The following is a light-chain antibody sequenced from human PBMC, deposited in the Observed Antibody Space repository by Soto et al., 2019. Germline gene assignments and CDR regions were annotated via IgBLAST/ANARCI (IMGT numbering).Light chain of an antibody. CDR2: DAS. Sequence: DIQMTQSPSSLSASVGDRVTITCQASQDVKNYLNWYQQKPGKAPKLLIYDASNLERGVPSRFSGSGTGTEYTFTISSLQAEDNGTYYCQHYNAYPVTFGGGTKVDIK. V-gene: IGKV1-33*01. J-gene: IGKJ4*01. CDR3: QHYNAYPVT. CDR1: QDVKNY.